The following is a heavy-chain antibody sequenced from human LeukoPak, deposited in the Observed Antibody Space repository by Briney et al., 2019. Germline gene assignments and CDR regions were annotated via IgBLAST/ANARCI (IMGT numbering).Heavy chain of an antibody. Sequence: PSGTLSLTCTVSGGSISSHYWSWIRQPPGKGLEWIGYIYYSGSTNYNPSLKSRVTISVDTSKNQFSLKLSSVTAADTAVYYCARDPEDGYNTYYDAFDIWGQGTMVTVSS. V-gene: IGHV4-59*11. J-gene: IGHJ3*02. CDR3: ARDPEDGYNTYYDAFDI. CDR2: IYYSGST. CDR1: GGSISSHY. D-gene: IGHD5-24*01.